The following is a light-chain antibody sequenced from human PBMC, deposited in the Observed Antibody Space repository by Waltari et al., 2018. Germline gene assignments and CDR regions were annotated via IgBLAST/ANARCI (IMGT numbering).Light chain of an antibody. V-gene: IGLV2-14*03. Sequence: QSALTQPASVSGSPGQSVPISCVGSTSDVGAHMFVSWYQQPPGEVPKLLLYDVNNRPSGVSNRFSGSKSGNTASLTISGLQPEDDSYYYCSSYTSSSTLVFGGGTKLTVL. CDR2: DVN. CDR1: TSDVGAHMF. J-gene: IGLJ2*01. CDR3: SSYTSSSTLV.